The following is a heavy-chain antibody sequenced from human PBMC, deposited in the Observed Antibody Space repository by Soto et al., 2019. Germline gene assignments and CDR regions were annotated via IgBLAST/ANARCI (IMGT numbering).Heavy chain of an antibody. Sequence: QMQLLQSGAEVKKTGSSVKISCRTSGWIFTFQYLHWVRQAPGQGLEWLGWITPYNGAVKYSQRFQDRIPITRSNSLTPLLLELRDLSSEDTGLYYCARSATAEDQHFIASWGQGTLVTVSS. CDR3: ARSATAEDQHFIAS. CDR2: ITPYNGAV. CDR1: GWIFTFQY. D-gene: IGHD2-15*01. V-gene: IGHV1-45*02. J-gene: IGHJ4*02.